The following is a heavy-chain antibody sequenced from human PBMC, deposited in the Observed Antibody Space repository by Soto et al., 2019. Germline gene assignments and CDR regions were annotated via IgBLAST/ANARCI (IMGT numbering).Heavy chain of an antibody. CDR3: ARVGVDFWSAYYGYYFDY. Sequence: ASVKVSCKASGYTFTSYGISWLRQAPGQGLEWMGWISTYNGDTNYAQKLQGRVTMTTDTSTSTAYMELRSLRSDDTAVYYCARVGVDFWSAYYGYYFDYWGQGTLVTVSS. CDR1: GYTFTSYG. J-gene: IGHJ4*02. V-gene: IGHV1-18*01. D-gene: IGHD3-3*01. CDR2: ISTYNGDT.